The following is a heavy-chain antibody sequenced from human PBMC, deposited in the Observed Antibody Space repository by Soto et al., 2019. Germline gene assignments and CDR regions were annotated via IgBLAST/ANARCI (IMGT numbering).Heavy chain of an antibody. D-gene: IGHD6-13*01. CDR3: ARGRIAAAGLYYFDY. CDR2: IIPIFGTA. V-gene: IGHV1-69*13. CDR1: GGTFSSYA. Sequence: ASVKVSCKASGGTFSSYAISWVRQAPGQGLEWMGGIIPIFGTANYAQKFQGRVTITADESTSTAYMELSSLRSEDTAVYYCARGRIAAAGLYYFDYWGQGTLVTVSS. J-gene: IGHJ4*02.